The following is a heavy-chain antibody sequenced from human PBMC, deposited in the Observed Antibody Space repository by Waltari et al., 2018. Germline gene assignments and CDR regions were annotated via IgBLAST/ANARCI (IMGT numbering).Heavy chain of an antibody. Sequence: RLSCAASGFNFRVYSMNWVRQAPGKGLEWVSYMTSDERTIYYADSVEGRFTISRDNAKGSVYLQMNSLRAEDTAVYYCARSVEGAFDVWGQGTMVTVSS. J-gene: IGHJ3*01. CDR1: GFNFRVYS. CDR2: MTSDERTI. V-gene: IGHV3-48*01. CDR3: ARSVEGAFDV.